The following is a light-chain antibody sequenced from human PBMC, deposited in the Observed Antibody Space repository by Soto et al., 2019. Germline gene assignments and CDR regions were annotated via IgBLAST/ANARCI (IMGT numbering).Light chain of an antibody. Sequence: DIQTTQSPSSLSASVGDRVTITCRTSDNIAKYLNWYQQKPGKAPKLLIYAASSLQSGVPSRFSGSGSGTDFTLTISSLQPEDFAIYYCQQSYSSPPTFGQGTKVDIK. J-gene: IGKJ1*01. CDR2: AAS. CDR1: DNIAKY. V-gene: IGKV1-39*01. CDR3: QQSYSSPPT.